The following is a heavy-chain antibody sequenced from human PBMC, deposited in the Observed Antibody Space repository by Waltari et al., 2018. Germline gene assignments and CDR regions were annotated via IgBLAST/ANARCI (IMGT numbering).Heavy chain of an antibody. CDR3: ARRGSSWYSFDY. J-gene: IGHJ4*02. V-gene: IGHV4-34*01. CDR1: GGSFSGYY. Sequence: QVQLQQWGAGLLKPSETLSLTCAVYGGSFSGYYWSWIRQPPGKGLEWIGEINHSGSTTYNPSLKSRVTISVDTSKSQFSLKLSSVTAADTAVYYCARRGSSWYSFDYWGQGTLVTVSS. D-gene: IGHD6-13*01. CDR2: INHSGST.